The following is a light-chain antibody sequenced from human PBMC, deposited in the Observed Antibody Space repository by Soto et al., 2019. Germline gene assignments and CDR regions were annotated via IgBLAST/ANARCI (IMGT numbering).Light chain of an antibody. CDR1: SSDVGNYKY. CDR2: EVS. CDR3: FSYTSSGTYV. J-gene: IGLJ1*01. Sequence: QSALTQPASVSGSPGQSITISCTGTSSDVGNYKYVSWYQQHPGKAPKIMIYEVSNRPSGVSNRFSGSKSGNTASLTISGIQAEDETDYYCFSYTSSGTYVFGTGTKVTVL. V-gene: IGLV2-14*01.